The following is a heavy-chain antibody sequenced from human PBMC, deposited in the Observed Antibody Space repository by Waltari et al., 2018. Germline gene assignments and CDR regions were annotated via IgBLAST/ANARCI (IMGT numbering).Heavy chain of an antibody. CDR3: AKARGSYSLDY. D-gene: IGHD1-26*01. Sequence: EVQLLESGGGLVQPGGSLRLSCAASGFTFSTYSMNWVRQAPGKGLEWVSGMSGSGTSTYYADSVKGRFTISRDNSKNTLYLQMNSLRAEDTAVYYCAKARGSYSLDYWGQGTLVTVSS. V-gene: IGHV3-23*01. J-gene: IGHJ4*02. CDR1: GFTFSTYS. CDR2: MSGSGTST.